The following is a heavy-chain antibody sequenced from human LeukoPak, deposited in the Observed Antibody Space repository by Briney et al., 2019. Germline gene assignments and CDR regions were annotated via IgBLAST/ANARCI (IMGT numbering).Heavy chain of an antibody. J-gene: IGHJ4*02. CDR2: INHSGST. D-gene: IGHD3/OR15-3a*01. V-gene: IGHV4-34*01. CDR1: GGSFSGYY. CDR3: ARADSGYFDY. Sequence: SETPSLTCAVYGGSFSGYYWSWIRQPPGKGLEWIGEINHSGSTNYNPSLKSRVTISVDTSKNQFSLKLSSVTAADTAVYYCARADSGYFDYWGQGTLVTVSS.